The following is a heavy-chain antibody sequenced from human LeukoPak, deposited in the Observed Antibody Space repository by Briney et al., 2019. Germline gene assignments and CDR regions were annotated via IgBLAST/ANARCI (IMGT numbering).Heavy chain of an antibody. V-gene: IGHV3-23*01. J-gene: IGHJ5*02. CDR2: ISAIGDIT. CDR3: AKVKSSLRVVGA. D-gene: IGHD3-22*01. Sequence: PGGSLRLSCAASGFIFRSSSMSRVRQAPGKGLEWVSSISAIGDITHYAESVQGRFTISRDNSGNTLYVQMNSLSADDTAVYYCAKVKSSLRVVGAWGQGTLVTVSS. CDR1: GFIFRSSS.